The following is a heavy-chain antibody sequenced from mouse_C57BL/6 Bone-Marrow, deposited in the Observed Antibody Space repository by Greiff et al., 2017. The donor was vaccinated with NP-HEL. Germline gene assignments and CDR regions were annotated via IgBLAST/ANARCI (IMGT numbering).Heavy chain of an antibody. V-gene: IGHV1-5*01. CDR3: TRCFYYSNYDYAMDY. Sequence: EVQLQQSGTVLARPGASVKMSCKTSGYTFTSYWMHWVKQRPGQGLEWIGAIYPGNSDTSYNQKFKGKAKLTAVTSASTAYMELSSLTNEDSAVYYCTRCFYYSNYDYAMDYWGQGTSVTVSS. D-gene: IGHD2-5*01. CDR2: IYPGNSDT. J-gene: IGHJ4*01. CDR1: GYTFTSYW.